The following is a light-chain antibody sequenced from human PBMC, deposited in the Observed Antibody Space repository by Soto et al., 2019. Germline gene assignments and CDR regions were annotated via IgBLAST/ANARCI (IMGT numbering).Light chain of an antibody. V-gene: IGLV7-43*01. CDR2: STS. J-gene: IGLJ2*01. CDR1: TGAVTSGYY. CDR3: LLYIGGAGV. Sequence: QAVVTQEPSLTVSPGGTVTLTCASSTGAVTSGYYPNWFQQKPGQAPGALIYSTSNKHSWTPARFSGSLLGDKAALTLSGVQPEDEAEYYCLLYIGGAGVFGGGTKLTVL.